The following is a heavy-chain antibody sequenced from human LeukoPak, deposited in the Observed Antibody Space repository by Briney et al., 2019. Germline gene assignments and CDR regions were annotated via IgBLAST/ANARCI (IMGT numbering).Heavy chain of an antibody. CDR3: ARTIAYGDYAFDY. CDR1: GFTFSSYE. J-gene: IGHJ4*02. Sequence: GGSLRLSCAASGFTFSSYEMNWVRQAPGKGLEWVSSISSSGSTIYYADSVKGRFTISRDNAKNSLYLQMNSLRAEDTALYYCARTIAYGDYAFDYWGQGTLVTVSS. CDR2: ISSSGSTI. D-gene: IGHD4-17*01. V-gene: IGHV3-48*03.